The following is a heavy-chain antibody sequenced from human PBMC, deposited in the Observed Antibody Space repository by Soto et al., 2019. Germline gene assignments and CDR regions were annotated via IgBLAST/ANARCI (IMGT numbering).Heavy chain of an antibody. Sequence: SGDLSLSSTVSGGSISSYYWSWIRQPPGKGGEWIGYIYYSRSTNYETSLRGRFTISIESSKSQFSLRVSSVTDADTAVYYCARLAGGSGSYGHWFDTWGQGTLVPVCS. CDR3: ARLAGGSGSYGHWFDT. D-gene: IGHD3-10*01. V-gene: IGHV4-59*01. CDR2: IYYSRST. CDR1: GGSISSYY. J-gene: IGHJ5*02.